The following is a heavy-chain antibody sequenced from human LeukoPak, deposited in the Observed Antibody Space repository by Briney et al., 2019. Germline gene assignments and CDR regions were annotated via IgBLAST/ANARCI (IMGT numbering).Heavy chain of an antibody. J-gene: IGHJ4*02. D-gene: IGHD1-26*01. V-gene: IGHV3-48*01. CDR2: ISSSSSTI. CDR3: ARGRGVGATLFYYFDY. Sequence: PGGSLRLSCAASGFTFSSYSMNWVRQAPGKGLEWVSYISSSSSTIYYADSVKGRFTISRDNAKNSLYLQMNSLRAEDTAVYYCARGRGVGATLFYYFDYWGQGTLVTVSS. CDR1: GFTFSSYS.